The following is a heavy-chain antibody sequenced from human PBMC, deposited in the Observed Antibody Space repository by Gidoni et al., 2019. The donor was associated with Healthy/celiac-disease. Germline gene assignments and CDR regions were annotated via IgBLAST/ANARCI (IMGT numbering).Heavy chain of an antibody. CDR3: ASHPYRVNGDHESSDAFDI. V-gene: IGHV4-61*02. Sequence: QVQLQASGPGLVKPSQTLSLPCTVSGGSISIGSYYWSWIRQPAGKGLEWIGRIYTSGSTNYNPSLKSRVTRSVDTSKNQFSLKLSSVTAADTAVYYCASHPYRVNGDHESSDAFDIWGQGTMVTVSS. CDR2: IYTSGST. J-gene: IGHJ3*02. CDR1: GGSISIGSYY. D-gene: IGHD4-17*01.